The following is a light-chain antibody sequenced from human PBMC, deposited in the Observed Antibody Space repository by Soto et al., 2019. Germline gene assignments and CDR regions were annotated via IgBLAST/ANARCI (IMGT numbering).Light chain of an antibody. CDR1: QSVSSY. J-gene: IGKJ5*01. CDR3: QQRSNWPPIT. CDR2: DAS. Sequence: IVLTHSPGTLSLSPLERATLSFMASQSVSSYLAWYQQKPGQAPRLLIYDASNRATGIPARFSGSGSGTDFTLTISSLEPEDFAVYYCQQRSNWPPITFGQGTRLEIK. V-gene: IGKV3-11*01.